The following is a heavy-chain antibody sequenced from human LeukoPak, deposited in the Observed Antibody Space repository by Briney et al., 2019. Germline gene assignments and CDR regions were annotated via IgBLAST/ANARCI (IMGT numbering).Heavy chain of an antibody. CDR1: GGTFSSYA. D-gene: IGHD4-11*01. J-gene: IGHJ5*02. CDR2: IIPIFGTA. CDR3: ARSTTVTGTVFDP. V-gene: IGHV1-69*13. Sequence: ASVKVSCKASGGTFSSYAISWVRQAPGQGLEWIGGIIPIFGTANYAQKFQGRVTITADESTSTAYMELSSLRSEDTAVYYCARSTTVTGTVFDPWGQGTLVTVSS.